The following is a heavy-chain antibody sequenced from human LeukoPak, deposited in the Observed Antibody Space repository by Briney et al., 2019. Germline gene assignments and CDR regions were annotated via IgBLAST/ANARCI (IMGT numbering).Heavy chain of an antibody. Sequence: SETLSLTCTVSGGSISSGGYYWSWIRQPAGKGLEWIGRVYTSGSTNYNPSLKSRVSISVDTSKNQFSLKLSSVTAADTDVYYCARTSGLRWYQYYMDVWGKGTTVTISS. J-gene: IGHJ6*03. CDR3: ARTSGLRWYQYYMDV. CDR1: GGSISSGGYY. CDR2: VYTSGST. D-gene: IGHD4-23*01. V-gene: IGHV4-61*02.